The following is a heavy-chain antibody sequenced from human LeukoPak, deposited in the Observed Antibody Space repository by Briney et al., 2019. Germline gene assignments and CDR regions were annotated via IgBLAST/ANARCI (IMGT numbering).Heavy chain of an antibody. CDR2: ISESSSSI. Sequence: RGSLRLSCAASGFTLKHYVMTWVRQAPGKGPEWISAISESSSSIYYADSVKGRFTISRDNSKNTLYLDMNSLRAEDTAICYCAKGGQSYYTYYYMDVWGKGPPVSVSS. J-gene: IGHJ6*03. CDR1: GFTLKHYV. D-gene: IGHD3-16*01. V-gene: IGHV3-23*01. CDR3: AKGGQSYYTYYYMDV.